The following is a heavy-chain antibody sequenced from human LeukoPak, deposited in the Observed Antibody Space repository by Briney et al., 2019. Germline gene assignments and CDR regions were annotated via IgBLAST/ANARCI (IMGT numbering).Heavy chain of an antibody. D-gene: IGHD3-9*01. V-gene: IGHV3-30-3*01. Sequence: HPGRSLRLSCAASGFTFSSYAMHWVRQAPGKGLEWVAVISYDGSNKYYADSVKGRFTISRDNSKNTLYLHMNSLRAEDTAVYYCARGGDILTGYYNVIRDPTLYYFDYWGQGTLVTVSS. CDR1: GFTFSSYA. CDR3: ARGGDILTGYYNVIRDPTLYYFDY. CDR2: ISYDGSNK. J-gene: IGHJ4*02.